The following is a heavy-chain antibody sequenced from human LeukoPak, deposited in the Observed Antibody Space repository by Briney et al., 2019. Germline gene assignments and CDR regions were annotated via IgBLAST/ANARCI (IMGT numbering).Heavy chain of an antibody. D-gene: IGHD6-13*01. Sequence: GGSLRLSRAVSGFTFSRYAMHGVSQAPGKGLEGVAVISYDGSNKYYADSVKGRFTISRDNSKNTLYLQMNSLRAEDTAVYYCARDKPHPGIAAAGMGFAFDIWGQGTMVTVSS. CDR1: GFTFSRYA. CDR3: ARDKPHPGIAAAGMGFAFDI. J-gene: IGHJ3*02. CDR2: ISYDGSNK. V-gene: IGHV3-30-3*01.